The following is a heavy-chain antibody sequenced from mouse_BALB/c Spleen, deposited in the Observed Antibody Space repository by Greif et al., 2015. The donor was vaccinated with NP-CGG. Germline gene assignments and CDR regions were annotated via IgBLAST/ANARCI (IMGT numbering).Heavy chain of an antibody. Sequence: VQLQQSGAELVRPGALVKLSCKASGFNIKDYYMHWVKQRPEQGLEWIGWIDPENGNTIYDPKFQGKASITADTSSNTAYLQLSSLTSEDTAVYYCARMVHYYGYNYWGQGTTLTVSS. CDR3: ARMVHYYGYNY. CDR1: GFNIKDYY. J-gene: IGHJ2*01. V-gene: IGHV14-1*02. CDR2: IDPENGNT. D-gene: IGHD1-2*01.